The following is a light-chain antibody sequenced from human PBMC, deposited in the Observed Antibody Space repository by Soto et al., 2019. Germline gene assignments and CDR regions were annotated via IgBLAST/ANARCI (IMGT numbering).Light chain of an antibody. CDR1: SSDVGGYNY. CDR3: SSYVGTNSYV. CDR2: EVY. V-gene: IGLV2-8*01. J-gene: IGLJ1*01. Sequence: QSALTQPPSASGSPGQSVTLSCTGTSSDVGGYNYVSWYQHHPGKAPKLIIYEVYKRPSGVPDRFSGSKSGNTAALTVSGLQAEDEADYYCSSYVGTNSYVFGTGTKLTVL.